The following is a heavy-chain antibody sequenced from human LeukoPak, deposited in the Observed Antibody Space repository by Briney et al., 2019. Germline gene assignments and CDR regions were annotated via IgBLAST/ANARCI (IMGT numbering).Heavy chain of an antibody. V-gene: IGHV1-69*02. J-gene: IGHJ4*02. CDR3: ASSRTAAGTQIDY. CDR1: GGTFSSYS. CDR2: LISILGIA. D-gene: IGHD6-13*01. Sequence: SEKVSCKACGGTFSSYSISWVRQAPGQGREGMGRLISILGIANYAQKFQGRVTITADKSTSTAYMELSSLRSEDAAVYYCASSRTAAGTQIDYWGQGTLVTVSS.